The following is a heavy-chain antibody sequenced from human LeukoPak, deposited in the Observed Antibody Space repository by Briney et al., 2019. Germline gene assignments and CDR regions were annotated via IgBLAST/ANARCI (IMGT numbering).Heavy chain of an antibody. CDR1: SFXXXY. J-gene: IGHJ4*02. CDR2: INHSGST. Sequence: SFXXXYWSWIRQXPGEGLEWIGEINHSGSTNYNPSLKSRVTISVDTSKNQFSLKLSSVTAADTAVYYCARSSGYSYGYWGQGTLVTVSS. V-gene: IGHV4-34*01. D-gene: IGHD5-18*01. CDR3: ARSSGYSYGY.